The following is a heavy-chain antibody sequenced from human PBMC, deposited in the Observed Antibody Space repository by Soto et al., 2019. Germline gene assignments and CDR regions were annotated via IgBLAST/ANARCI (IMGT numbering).Heavy chain of an antibody. CDR1: GYTFTSYD. D-gene: IGHD1-26*01. CDR2: MNPNSGNT. J-gene: IGHJ3*02. V-gene: IGHV1-8*01. CDR3: ARQIVIVGSTYDAFDI. Sequence: ASVKVSCKASGYTFTSYDINWVRQATGQGLEWMGWMNPNSGNTGYAQKFQGRVTMTRNTSISTAYMELSSLRSEDTAVYYCARQIVIVGSTYDAFDIWGQGTMVTVSS.